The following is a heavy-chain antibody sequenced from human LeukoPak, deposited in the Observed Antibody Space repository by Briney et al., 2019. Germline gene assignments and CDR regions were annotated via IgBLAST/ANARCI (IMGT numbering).Heavy chain of an antibody. Sequence: GGSLTLSCAVSGFTVSSHYMSWVRQAPGRGLEWVAVIYSGGSTYYADSVKGRFTISRDNSKNTLYLQMNSLRAEDTAVYYCARGDIVVVPDWGQGTLVTVSS. V-gene: IGHV3-66*01. CDR2: IYSGGST. CDR1: GFTVSSHY. CDR3: ARGDIVVVPD. J-gene: IGHJ4*02. D-gene: IGHD2-2*01.